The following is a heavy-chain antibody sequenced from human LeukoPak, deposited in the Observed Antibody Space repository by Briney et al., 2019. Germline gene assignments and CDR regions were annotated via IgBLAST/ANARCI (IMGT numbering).Heavy chain of an antibody. Sequence: GASVKASCKATSRISWARQAPGQGLEGMAWISTYGGDTYYAQKFQGRITVTTDTSTSTVYMELRNLRSDDTAVYYCARDLWNFYDDSGYNRDFDSWGQGTLVTVSS. CDR1: TSR. J-gene: IGHJ5*01. CDR2: ISTYGGDT. D-gene: IGHD3-22*01. V-gene: IGHV1-18*01. CDR3: ARDLWNFYDDSGYNRDFDS.